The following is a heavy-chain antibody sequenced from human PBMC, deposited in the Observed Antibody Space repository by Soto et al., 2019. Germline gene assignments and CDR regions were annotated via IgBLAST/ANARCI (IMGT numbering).Heavy chain of an antibody. CDR3: ARTSRFDC. V-gene: IGHV4-59*12. Sequence: SETLSLTCTVSGGSISSYYWSWIRQPPGKGLEWIGYIYYSGSTNYNPSLKSRVNMSVDTSKNQFSLKLSSVTAADTAVYYCARTSRFDCWGQGTLVTVSS. J-gene: IGHJ4*02. CDR2: IYYSGST. D-gene: IGHD6-6*01. CDR1: GGSISSYY.